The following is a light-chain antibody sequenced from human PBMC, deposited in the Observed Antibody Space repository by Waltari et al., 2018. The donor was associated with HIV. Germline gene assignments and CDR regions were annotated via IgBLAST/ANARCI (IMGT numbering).Light chain of an antibody. CDR3: AVWDNSLSAQV. CDR2: WNT. J-gene: IGLJ3*02. V-gene: IGLV1-47*01. CDR1: SSTIGNYY. Sequence: QSVLTQSPSISGTPGQRVAISCSGSSSTIGNYYVSWYQQVPGTPPKLLIFWNTPRPSGVSDRFSGSVSGTSASLAISGLRSDDEANYYCAVWDNSLSAQVFGGGTTLTVL.